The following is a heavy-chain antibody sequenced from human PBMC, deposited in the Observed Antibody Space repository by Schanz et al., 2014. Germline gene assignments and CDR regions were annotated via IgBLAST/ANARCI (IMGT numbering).Heavy chain of an antibody. CDR2: MNPTTGNR. V-gene: IGHV1-8*01. D-gene: IGHD4-17*01. CDR1: GYSFTTYA. Sequence: QVQLVQSGAAVKKLGASVRVSCKAPGYSFTTYAVNWVRQAGGQGLEWMGWMNPTTGNRGYAQNFQGRVTMTRDTTVKTAAMEMTDQKLEEADLYYGAIHYGDRALWGQGTLMAVSS. CDR3: AIHYGDRAL. J-gene: IGHJ4*02.